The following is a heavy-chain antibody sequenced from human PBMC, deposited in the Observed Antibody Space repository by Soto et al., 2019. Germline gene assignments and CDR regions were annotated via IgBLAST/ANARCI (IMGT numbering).Heavy chain of an antibody. J-gene: IGHJ6*02. D-gene: IGHD6-19*01. CDR1: GYTFTSYG. CDR3: ARGRGTISSGWYDRSYYYYGMDV. V-gene: IGHV1-18*01. Sequence: ASVKVSCKASGYTFTSYGISWVRQAPGQGLEWMGWISAYNGNTNYAQKLQGRVTMTTDTSTSTAYMELRSLRSDDTTVYYCARGRGTISSGWYDRSYYYYGMDVWGQGTTVTVSS. CDR2: ISAYNGNT.